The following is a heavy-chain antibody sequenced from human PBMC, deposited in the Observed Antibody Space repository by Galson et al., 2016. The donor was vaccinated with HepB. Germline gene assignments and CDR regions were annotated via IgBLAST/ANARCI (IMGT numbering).Heavy chain of an antibody. CDR3: AKGTVFGVIIGAYDY. D-gene: IGHD3-3*01. J-gene: IGHJ4*02. Sequence: SLRLSCAASGSTFSNYAMSWVRQPPGKGLEWVSTISGGGGSTFYAGSVKGRFTISRDSSKNTLYLQMNSLRAEDTAVYYCAKGTVFGVIIGAYDYWGQGTLVTVSS. V-gene: IGHV3-23*01. CDR1: GSTFSNYA. CDR2: ISGGGGST.